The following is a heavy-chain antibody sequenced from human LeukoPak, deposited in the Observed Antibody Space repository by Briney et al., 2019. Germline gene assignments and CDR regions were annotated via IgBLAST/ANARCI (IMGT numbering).Heavy chain of an antibody. Sequence: GASVKVSCQASEGSLSWCAISGVRQAPGQGLDWICGIIPIFGTANNEQKSQGRVTITTDESTSTDYMELSSLRSEDTAVYYCARSRDGYNPIDYWGQGTLVTVSS. CDR2: IIPIFGTA. D-gene: IGHD5-24*01. V-gene: IGHV1-69*05. CDR3: ARSRDGYNPIDY. J-gene: IGHJ4*02. CDR1: EGSLSWCA.